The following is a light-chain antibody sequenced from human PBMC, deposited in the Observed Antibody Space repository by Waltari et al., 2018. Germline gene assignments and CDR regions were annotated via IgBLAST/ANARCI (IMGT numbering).Light chain of an antibody. V-gene: IGLV1-40*01. Sequence: QSVLTQPPSVSGAPGQRVTISCTGSSSNIGAPYDVHWDQQLPGTAPKLRIHGNTNRPSGVPDRFAGSKSATSASLAITGLQAEDEADYYCQSYDITLGGHVVFGGGTKLTVL. CDR2: GNT. J-gene: IGLJ2*01. CDR3: QSYDITLGGHVV. CDR1: SSNIGAPYD.